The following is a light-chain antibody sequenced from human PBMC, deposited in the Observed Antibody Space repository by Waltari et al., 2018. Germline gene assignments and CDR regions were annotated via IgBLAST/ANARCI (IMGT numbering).Light chain of an antibody. Sequence: QAVLTQPASLSASPGASVSLPCTLRSGISVGTYKIYWYQQRPGSPPQFLVKYRSDSTNERGSGVPSRFSGSRDTLANAGILLISGLQSEDEADYYCMILHNNAVVFGGGTRLTVL. CDR3: MILHNNAVV. CDR2: YRSDSTN. J-gene: IGLJ3*02. V-gene: IGLV5-45*01. CDR1: SGISVGTYK.